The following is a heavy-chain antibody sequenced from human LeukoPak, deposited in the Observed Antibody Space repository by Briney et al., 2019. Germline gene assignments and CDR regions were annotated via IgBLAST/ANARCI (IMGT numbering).Heavy chain of an antibody. CDR2: INPNSGGT. D-gene: IGHD3-3*01. V-gene: IGHV1-2*02. Sequence: ASVKVSCKASGYTFTGYYMHWVRQAPGQGLEWMGWINPNSGGTNYAQKFQGRVTMTRDTSISTAYIELSRLRSDDTAVYYCARDPPADFWSGYYWTHYYYYYMDVWGKGTTVTVSS. J-gene: IGHJ6*03. CDR3: ARDPPADFWSGYYWTHYYYYYMDV. CDR1: GYTFTGYY.